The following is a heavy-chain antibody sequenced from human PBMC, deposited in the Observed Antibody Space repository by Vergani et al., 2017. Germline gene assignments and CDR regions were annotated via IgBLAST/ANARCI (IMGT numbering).Heavy chain of an antibody. V-gene: IGHV3-49*03. Sequence: EVQLVESGGDLVQPGRSLRLSCTASGFTFGYYAIDWFRQAPGHGLEWVGGIRSKAYGQATIYAASVKGRFTISRDDSKSIAYLQMNNLQTEDTAMYYCVRDQVTMLRGSDALDIWGQGTMVTVSS. D-gene: IGHD3-10*01. CDR1: GFTFGYYA. CDR2: IRSKAYGQAT. CDR3: VRDQVTMLRGSDALDI. J-gene: IGHJ3*02.